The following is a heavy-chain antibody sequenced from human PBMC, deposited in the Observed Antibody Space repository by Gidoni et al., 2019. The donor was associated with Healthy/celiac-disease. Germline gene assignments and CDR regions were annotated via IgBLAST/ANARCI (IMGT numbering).Heavy chain of an antibody. Sequence: QVQLVQSGSELKKPGASVQVSCKASGYTFTSYAMNWVRQAPGQGLEWMGWINTNTGNPTYAQGFTGRFVFSLDTSVSTAYLQISSLKAEDTAVYYCARDSRASIAAAGLYYYGRDVWGQGTTVTVSS. V-gene: IGHV7-4-1*02. D-gene: IGHD6-13*01. CDR3: ARDSRASIAAAGLYYYGRDV. J-gene: IGHJ6*02. CDR2: INTNTGNP. CDR1: GYTFTSYA.